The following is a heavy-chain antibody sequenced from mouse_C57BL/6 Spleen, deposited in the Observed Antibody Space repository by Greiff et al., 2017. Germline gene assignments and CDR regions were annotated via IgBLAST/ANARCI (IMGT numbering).Heavy chain of an antibody. Sequence: EVQLQESGGGLVKPGGSLKLSCAASGFTFSDHGMHWVRQAPEKGLEWVAYISSGSSTIYYADTVKGRFTLSRDNAKNSLFLQKTGLRSDDTAMYYCERPRVTTVVAKDYAMGYWGQGTSVTVSS. D-gene: IGHD1-1*01. CDR1: GFTFSDHG. J-gene: IGHJ4*01. CDR2: ISSGSSTI. CDR3: ERPRVTTVVAKDYAMGY. V-gene: IGHV5-17*01.